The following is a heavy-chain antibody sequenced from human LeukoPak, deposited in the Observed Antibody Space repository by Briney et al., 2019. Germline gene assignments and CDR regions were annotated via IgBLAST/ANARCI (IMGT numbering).Heavy chain of an antibody. CDR1: EDTFTGYF. J-gene: IGHJ4*02. CDR2: IKSDSDDT. D-gene: IGHD6-19*01. Sequence: ASVTVSCKASEDTFTGYFIHWVRQAPGQGLEWMGWIKSDSDDTNSAQKFQGRVTMTRDTSIRTAFMELSGLRSDDTAVYYCARSAFTFFFDCWGQGTLVTVST. CDR3: ARSAFTFFFDC. V-gene: IGHV1-2*02.